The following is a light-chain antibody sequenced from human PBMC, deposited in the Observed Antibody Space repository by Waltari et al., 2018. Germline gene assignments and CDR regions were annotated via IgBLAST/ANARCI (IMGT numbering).Light chain of an antibody. V-gene: IGKV4-1*01. CDR3: QQYYSSPRT. CDR1: QSVLYNSNNKNY. J-gene: IGKJ1*01. Sequence: DIVMTQSPDSLAVSLGERATINCKSSQSVLYNSNNKNYLAWYQQKPGQPPKLLIYWASTGQSGVPDRFSGGGSGTDFTLTISSLQAEDVAVYYGQQYYSSPRTFGQGTKVEIK. CDR2: WAS.